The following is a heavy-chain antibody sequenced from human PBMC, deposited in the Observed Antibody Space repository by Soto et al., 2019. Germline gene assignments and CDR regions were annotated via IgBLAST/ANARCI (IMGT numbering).Heavy chain of an antibody. V-gene: IGHV1-8*01. CDR1: GYTFTKYD. D-gene: IGHD2-2*02. CDR2: MNPTSGNT. CDR3: ARSDGHTFNWLDS. Sequence: QVQLVQSGAEVKTPGASVKVSCKASGYTFTKYDMNWVRQAPGQGLEWMGWMNPTSGNTGYAQKFQGGLTMTWDTAIGIAHMELSSLRNEDTAVYYCARSDGHTFNWLDSWGQGALVTVSA. J-gene: IGHJ5*01.